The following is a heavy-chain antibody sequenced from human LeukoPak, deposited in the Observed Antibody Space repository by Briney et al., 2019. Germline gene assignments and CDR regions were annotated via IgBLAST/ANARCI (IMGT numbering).Heavy chain of an antibody. V-gene: IGHV1-24*01. CDR2: FDPEDGET. D-gene: IGHD3-10*01. J-gene: IGHJ4*02. CDR1: GYTLTELS. CDR3: ATDKAITMVRGVIFNY. Sequence: RASVKVSCKVSGYTLTELSMHWVRQAPGKGLEWMGGFDPEDGETIYAQKFQGRVTMTEDTSTDTAYMELSSLRSEDTAVYYCATDKAITMVRGVIFNYWGQGTLVTVSS.